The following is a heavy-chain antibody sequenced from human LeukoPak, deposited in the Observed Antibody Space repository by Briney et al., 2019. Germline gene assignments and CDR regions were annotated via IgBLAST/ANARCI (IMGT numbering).Heavy chain of an antibody. CDR1: GFTFSSYA. J-gene: IGHJ4*02. V-gene: IGHV3-23*01. Sequence: GGSLRLSCAASGFTFSSYAMSWVRQAPGKGLEWVSAISGSGGNTYYADSVKGRFTISRDNSKNTLYLQMNSLRAEDTAVYYCAKSAPAAYYYDSSGYLGYFDYWGQGTLVTVSS. CDR2: ISGSGGNT. CDR3: AKSAPAAYYYDSSGYLGYFDY. D-gene: IGHD3-22*01.